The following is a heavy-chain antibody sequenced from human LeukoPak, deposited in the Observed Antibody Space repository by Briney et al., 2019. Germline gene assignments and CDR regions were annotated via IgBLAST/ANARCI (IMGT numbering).Heavy chain of an antibody. CDR3: ARGGLRYGGNSGYYYYGMDV. CDR2: ICSGGST. Sequence: GGCLRLSCAASGFTVSSNYMSWVRQAPGKGLEWVSVICSGGSTYYADSVKGRFTISRDNSKNTLYLQMNSLRAGDTAVYYCARGGLRYGGNSGYYYYGMDVWGQGTTVTVSS. V-gene: IGHV3-66*01. CDR1: GFTVSSNY. D-gene: IGHD4-23*01. J-gene: IGHJ6*02.